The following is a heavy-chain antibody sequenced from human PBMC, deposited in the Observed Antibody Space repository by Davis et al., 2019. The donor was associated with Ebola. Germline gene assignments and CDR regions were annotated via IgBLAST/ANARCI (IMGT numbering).Heavy chain of an antibody. CDR1: GFSLSTSGVG. D-gene: IGHD3-22*01. V-gene: IGHV2-5*01. CDR3: AHRRGYYYDSSGYHTPYYFDY. J-gene: IGHJ4*02. Sequence: SGPTLVKPTQTLTLTCTFSGFSLSTSGVGVGWIRQPPGEALEWHALIYLNDDKRYSPSLKSRLTITKDTSKNQVVLTMTNMDPVDTATYYCAHRRGYYYDSSGYHTPYYFDYWGQGTLVTVSS. CDR2: IYLNDDK.